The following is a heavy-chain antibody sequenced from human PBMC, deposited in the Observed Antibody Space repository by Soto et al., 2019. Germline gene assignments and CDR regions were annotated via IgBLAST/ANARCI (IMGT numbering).Heavy chain of an antibody. CDR2: VNPNSGGT. Sequence: ASVKVSCKASGYTFTGYYMHWVRQAPGQGLEWMGWVNPNSGGTNYAQKFQGWVTMTRDTSISTAYMELSRLRSDDTAVYYCARAVFGVVTPSYYYYGMDVWGQGTTVTVSS. V-gene: IGHV1-2*04. D-gene: IGHD3-3*01. CDR3: ARAVFGVVTPSYYYYGMDV. CDR1: GYTFTGYY. J-gene: IGHJ6*02.